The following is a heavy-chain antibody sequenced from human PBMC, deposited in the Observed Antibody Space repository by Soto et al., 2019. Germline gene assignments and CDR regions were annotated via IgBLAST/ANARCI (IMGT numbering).Heavy chain of an antibody. Sequence: PGGSLRLSCAASGFTVSSNYMSWVRQAPGKGLEWVSVIYSGGSTYYADSVKGRFTISRDNSKNTLYLQMNSLRAEDTAVYYCARDQIAAADNQDYYYYYGMDVWGQGTTVTVSS. D-gene: IGHD6-13*01. CDR1: GFTVSSNY. CDR2: IYSGGST. J-gene: IGHJ6*02. CDR3: ARDQIAAADNQDYYYYYGMDV. V-gene: IGHV3-53*01.